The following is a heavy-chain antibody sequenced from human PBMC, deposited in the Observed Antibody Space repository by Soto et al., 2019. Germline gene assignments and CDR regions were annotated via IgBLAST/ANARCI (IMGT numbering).Heavy chain of an antibody. D-gene: IGHD5-12*01. CDR2: IYYEGST. J-gene: IGHJ4*02. CDR1: GASVSSDTYY. V-gene: IGHV4-61*03. Sequence: SSETLSLTCSVSGASVSSDTYYWSWIRQTPGKGLEWIGFIYYEGSTNYNPSLKSRVTFSVDTSKNYFSLTLTSVTAADTAVYYCARSRSGYDFGSRNYFDYWGQGSLVTVSS. CDR3: ARSRSGYDFGSRNYFDY.